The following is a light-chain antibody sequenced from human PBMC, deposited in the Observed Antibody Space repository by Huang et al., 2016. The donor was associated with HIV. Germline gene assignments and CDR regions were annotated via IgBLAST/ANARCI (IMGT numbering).Light chain of an antibody. Sequence: EIVLTQSPGTLSVSPGERATLSCRASQSVSSSYLAWYQQKSGQAPRLLIYGASTRATGTPDRVSGSGSGTDFSLTINRLEPEDFAVYYCQQYGDSPTTFGQGTEVEIK. CDR3: QQYGDSPTT. V-gene: IGKV3-20*01. CDR2: GAS. J-gene: IGKJ1*01. CDR1: QSVSSSY.